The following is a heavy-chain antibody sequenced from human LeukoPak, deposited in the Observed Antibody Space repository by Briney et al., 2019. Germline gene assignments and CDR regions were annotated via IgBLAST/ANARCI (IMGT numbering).Heavy chain of an antibody. CDR3: ASQRDYVFDI. CDR1: GGSIRSTSYY. CDR2: IYYSGST. D-gene: IGHD3/OR15-3a*01. Sequence: PSETLSLTCAVSGGSIRSTSYYWAWIRQPPGKGLEWIGSIYYSGSTYYNPSLKSRVTIPVDTSKNQFSLKLSSMTAADTAVYYCASQRDYVFDIWGQGTMVTSSS. V-gene: IGHV4-39*01. J-gene: IGHJ3*02.